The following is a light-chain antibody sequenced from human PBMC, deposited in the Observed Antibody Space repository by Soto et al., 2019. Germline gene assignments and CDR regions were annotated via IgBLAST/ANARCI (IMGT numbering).Light chain of an antibody. V-gene: IGKV1-5*03. CDR3: QHDGS. CDR1: QIISIW. J-gene: IGKJ1*01. Sequence: DILMTQSPSTLSASVGDSVTITCRASQIISIWLAWYQQEPGKAPNLLIYRASSLKSGVPSRFSGSGSGTEFTLTISSLQPDDFATYYCQHDGSFGQGTKVDIK. CDR2: RAS.